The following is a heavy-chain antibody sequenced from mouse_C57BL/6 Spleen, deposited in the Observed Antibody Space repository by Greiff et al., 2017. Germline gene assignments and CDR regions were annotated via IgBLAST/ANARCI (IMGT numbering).Heavy chain of an antibody. J-gene: IGHJ4*01. CDR1: GYTFTSYW. CDR2: INPSSGYT. CDR3: ARYGSTMVTTSSYYAMDY. V-gene: IGHV1-7*01. Sequence: QVQLQQSGAELAKPGASVKLSCKASGYTFTSYWMHWVKQRPGQGLEWIGYINPSSGYTKYNQKFKDKATLTADKSSSTAYMQLSSLTYEDSAVYYCARYGSTMVTTSSYYAMDYWGQGTSVTVSS. D-gene: IGHD2-2*01.